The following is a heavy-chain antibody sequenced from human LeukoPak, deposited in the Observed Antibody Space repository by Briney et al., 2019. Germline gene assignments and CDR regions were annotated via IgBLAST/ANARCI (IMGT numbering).Heavy chain of an antibody. CDR3: AKEKALIVPDAFDI. D-gene: IGHD2/OR15-2a*01. CDR2: ISDGGGST. V-gene: IGHV3-23*01. Sequence: GGSLRLSCSASGFTFSSFAMHWVRQAPGKGLEWVSGISDGGGSTYYADSVKGRFTISRDNSKNTLYLQMNSLRAEDTAVYYCAKEKALIVPDAFDIWGQGTMVTVSS. J-gene: IGHJ3*02. CDR1: GFTFSSFA.